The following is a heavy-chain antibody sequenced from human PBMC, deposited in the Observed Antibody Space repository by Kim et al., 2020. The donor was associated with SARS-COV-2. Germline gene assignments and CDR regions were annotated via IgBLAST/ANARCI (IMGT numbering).Heavy chain of an antibody. D-gene: IGHD6-13*01. J-gene: IGHJ5*02. CDR1: GFTFSSYA. CDR2: ISGSGGST. CDR3: AKDGLSSSWYFGRTYNWFDP. V-gene: IGHV3-23*01. Sequence: GGSLRLSCAASGFTFSSYAMSWVRQAPGKGLEWVSAISGSGGSTYYADSVKGRFTISRDNSKNTLYLQMNSLRAEDTAVYYCAKDGLSSSWYFGRTYNWFDPWGQGTLVTVSS.